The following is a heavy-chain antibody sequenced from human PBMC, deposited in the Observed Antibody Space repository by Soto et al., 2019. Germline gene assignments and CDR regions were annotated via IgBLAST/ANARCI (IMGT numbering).Heavy chain of an antibody. Sequence: SETLSLTCTVSGGSISSYFYIWVRQPPGKGLEWIGSVYYTGTTDYNPSLKSRVTISVDTSKTQFSLNLRSVTAADTAVYYCARDLAAVPKAFDYWGRGTLVTVYS. CDR2: VYYTGTT. D-gene: IGHD6-13*01. V-gene: IGHV4-59*01. CDR1: GGSISSYF. CDR3: ARDLAAVPKAFDY. J-gene: IGHJ4*02.